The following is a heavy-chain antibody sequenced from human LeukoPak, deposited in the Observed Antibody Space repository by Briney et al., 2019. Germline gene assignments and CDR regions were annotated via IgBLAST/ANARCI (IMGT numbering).Heavy chain of an antibody. V-gene: IGHV4-39*01. CDR1: GGSIXXXXYY. Sequence: SLTXTVSGGSIXXXXYYWXWIXQPXGXGLXXXGSIYYSGSTYYNPSLKSRFTISVDTSKNQFSLKLSSVTAADTAVYYCARHEGSFXXXGMDVWGQGTTVTXSS. D-gene: IGHD6-13*01. CDR2: IYYSGST. CDR3: ARHEGSFXXXGMDV. J-gene: IGHJ6*02.